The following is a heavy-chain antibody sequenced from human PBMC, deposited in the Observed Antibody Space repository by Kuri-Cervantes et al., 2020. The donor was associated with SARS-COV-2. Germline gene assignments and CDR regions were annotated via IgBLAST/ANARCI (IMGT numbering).Heavy chain of an antibody. J-gene: IGHJ6*02. D-gene: IGHD3-3*01. Sequence: ASVKVSCKASGYTFTNYYMHWVRQAPGQGLEWMGIISPSGGGTSYAQKFQGRVTMTTDTSTSTAYMELRSLRSDDTAVYYCARGLDFWSGYYGMDVWGQGTTVTVSS. CDR2: ISPSGGGT. CDR1: GYTFTNYY. CDR3: ARGLDFWSGYYGMDV. V-gene: IGHV1-46*01.